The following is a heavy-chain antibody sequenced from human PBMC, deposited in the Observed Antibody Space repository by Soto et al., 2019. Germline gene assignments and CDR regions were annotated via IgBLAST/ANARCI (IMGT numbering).Heavy chain of an antibody. J-gene: IGHJ4*02. Sequence: GGSLRLSCAASGFTFSSYAMHWVRQAPGKGLEWVAVISYDGSNKYYAGSVKGRFTISRDNSKNTLYLQMDSLRAEDTAVYYCARGPYYDFWSGYLGIFDYWGQGTLVTVSS. D-gene: IGHD3-3*01. CDR2: ISYDGSNK. V-gene: IGHV3-30-3*01. CDR3: ARGPYYDFWSGYLGIFDY. CDR1: GFTFSSYA.